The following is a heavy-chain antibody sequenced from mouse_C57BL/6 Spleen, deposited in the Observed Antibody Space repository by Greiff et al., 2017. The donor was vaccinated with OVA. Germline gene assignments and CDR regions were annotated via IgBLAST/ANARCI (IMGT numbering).Heavy chain of an antibody. J-gene: IGHJ1*03. CDR1: GYTFTSYW. Sequence: QVQLQQPGAELVRPGSSVKLSCKASGYTFTSYWMHWVRQRPIQGLEWIGNIDPSDSETHYNQKFKDKATLTVDKSSSTAYMQLRSLTSEDSAVYDCARRSIYYGYDWYFEVWGTGTTVTVSS. CDR3: ARRSIYYGYDWYFEV. D-gene: IGHD2-2*01. V-gene: IGHV1-52*01. CDR2: IDPSDSET.